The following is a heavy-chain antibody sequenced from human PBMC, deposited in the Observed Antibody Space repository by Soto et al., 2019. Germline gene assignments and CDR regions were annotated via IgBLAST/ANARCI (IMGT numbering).Heavy chain of an antibody. J-gene: IGHJ6*02. V-gene: IGHV4-4*02. D-gene: IGHD1-26*01. CDR3: ARVSRGSYYRDYYYYGMDV. CDR2: IYHSGST. Sequence: NPSETLSLTCAVSGGSISSSNWWSWVRQPPGKGLEWIGEIYHSGSTNYNPSLKSRVTISVDKSKNQFSLKLSSVTAADTAVYYCARVSRGSYYRDYYYYGMDVWGQGTTVTVSS. CDR1: GGSISSSNW.